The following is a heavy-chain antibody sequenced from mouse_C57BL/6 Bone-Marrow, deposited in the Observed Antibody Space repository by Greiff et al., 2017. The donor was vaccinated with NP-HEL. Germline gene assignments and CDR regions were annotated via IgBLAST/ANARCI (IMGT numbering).Heavy chain of an antibody. Sequence: QVQLQQPGAELVKPGASVKLSCKASGYTFTSYWMQWVKQRPGQGLEWIGEIDPSDSYTNYNQKFKGKATLTVDTSSSTAYMQLSSLTSEDSAVYYCAREEKYYGSSYLFAYWGQGTLVTVSA. CDR2: IDPSDSYT. D-gene: IGHD1-1*01. CDR3: AREEKYYGSSYLFAY. J-gene: IGHJ3*01. V-gene: IGHV1-50*01. CDR1: GYTFTSYW.